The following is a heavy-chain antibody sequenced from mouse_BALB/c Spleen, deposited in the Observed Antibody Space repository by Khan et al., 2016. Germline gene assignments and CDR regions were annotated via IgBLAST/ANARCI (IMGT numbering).Heavy chain of an antibody. CDR3: ARSRGMESNYLFDS. CDR1: GHTFTIYT. Sequence: QVQLQQSGAELARPGASVKMSCKASGHTFTIYTMHWVKQRPGQGLEWIGYINPSSGYTNYNQKFKDKATLTADKSSSTAYMQLSSLTSEDSAVYYCARSRGMESNYLFDSWGQGTTLTISS. D-gene: IGHD2-5*01. CDR2: INPSSGYT. J-gene: IGHJ2*01. V-gene: IGHV1-4*01.